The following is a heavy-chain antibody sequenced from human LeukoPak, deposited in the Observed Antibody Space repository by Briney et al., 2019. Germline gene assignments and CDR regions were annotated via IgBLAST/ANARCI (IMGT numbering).Heavy chain of an antibody. CDR1: GFTFSTYA. J-gene: IGHJ4*02. CDR3: ARSQYCSGGSCYRLGDY. CDR2: IWHDGSNK. V-gene: IGHV3-33*01. D-gene: IGHD2-15*01. Sequence: GGSQRLSCAASGFTFSTYAMHWVRQAPGKGLEWVAVIWHDGSNKYYADSVKGRFTISRDNSKNTLYLQMDSLRTEDTAVYYCARSQYCSGGSCYRLGDYWGQGTLVTVSS.